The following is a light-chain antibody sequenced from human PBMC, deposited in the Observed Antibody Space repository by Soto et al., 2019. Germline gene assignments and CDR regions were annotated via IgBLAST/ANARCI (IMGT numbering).Light chain of an antibody. J-gene: IGLJ2*01. Sequence: QSALTQPASVSGSPGQSIIISCSGTSSDVGGYNYVSWYQQHPGKAPKLMIYEVSNRPSGVSNRFSGSKSGNTASLTISGLQAEDEADYYCSSYTSSSTRVVFGGGPKLTVL. V-gene: IGLV2-14*01. CDR1: SSDVGGYNY. CDR2: EVS. CDR3: SSYTSSSTRVV.